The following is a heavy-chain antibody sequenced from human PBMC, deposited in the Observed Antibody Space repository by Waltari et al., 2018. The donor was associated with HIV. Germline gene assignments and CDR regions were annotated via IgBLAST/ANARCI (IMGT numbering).Heavy chain of an antibody. CDR2: ISSSSSYI. J-gene: IGHJ4*02. D-gene: IGHD5-12*01. CDR3: AGGGYNYYFDY. V-gene: IGHV3-21*01. Sequence: EVQLVESGGGLVKPGGSLRLSCAASGFTFSSSSMNWVRQAPGKGLEWVSSISSSSSYIYYADSVKGRFTISRDNAKNSLYLQMNSLRAEDTAVYYCAGGGYNYYFDYWGQGTLVTVSS. CDR1: GFTFSSSS.